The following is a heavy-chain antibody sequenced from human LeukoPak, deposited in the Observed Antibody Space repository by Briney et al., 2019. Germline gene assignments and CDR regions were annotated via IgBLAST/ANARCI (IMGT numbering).Heavy chain of an antibody. CDR3: ARGSYCSGGSCYDYSYYGMDV. CDR2: ISHDAVNR. V-gene: IGHV3-30-3*01. J-gene: IGHJ6*02. Sequence: PGGSLRLSCVASGFTFSYYSMLWVRQAPGKGLQWLAVISHDAVNRYYLESEKGRFSISRDNSLDTLYLHMNNLRPDDTAVYYCARGSYCSGGSCYDYSYYGMDVWGQGTTVTVSS. CDR1: GFTFSYYS. D-gene: IGHD2-15*01.